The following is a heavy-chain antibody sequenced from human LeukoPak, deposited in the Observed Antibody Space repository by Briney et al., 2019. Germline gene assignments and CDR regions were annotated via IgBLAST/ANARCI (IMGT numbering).Heavy chain of an antibody. CDR2: INPNSGGT. J-gene: IGHJ4*02. V-gene: IGHV1-2*04. CDR1: GYTFTGYY. CDR3: AKDRTGEKSISGNY. D-gene: IGHD2-21*01. Sequence: ASVKVSCKASGYTFTGYYMHWVRQAPGQGLEWMGWINPNSGGTNYAQKFQGWVTMTRDTSISTAYMELSRLRSDDTAVYYCAKDRTGEKSISGNYWGQGILVTVSS.